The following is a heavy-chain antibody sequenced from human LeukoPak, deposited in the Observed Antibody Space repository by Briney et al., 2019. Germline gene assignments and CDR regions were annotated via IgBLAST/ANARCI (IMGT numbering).Heavy chain of an antibody. D-gene: IGHD5-12*01. J-gene: IGHJ4*02. CDR1: GFTFGDYA. CDR3: TRDFGKRGYSGYDGVDY. CDR2: IRSKAYGGTT. Sequence: GGSLRLSCTASGFTFGDYAMSWVRQAPGKGLEWVGFIRSKAYGGTTEYAASVKGRFTISRDDSKSIAYLQMNSLKTEDTAVYYCTRDFGKRGYSGYDGVDYWGQGTLVTVSS. V-gene: IGHV3-49*04.